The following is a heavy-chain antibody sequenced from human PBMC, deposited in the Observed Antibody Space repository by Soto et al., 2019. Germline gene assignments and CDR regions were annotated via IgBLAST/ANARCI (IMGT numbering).Heavy chain of an antibody. CDR1: GYTFTGYY. V-gene: IGHV1-2*02. CDR3: ARVMEYYYDSSGYSRIHFDY. J-gene: IGHJ4*02. D-gene: IGHD3-22*01. Sequence: ASVKVSCKASGYTFTGYYVHWVRQAPGQGLEWMGWINPNSGGTNYAQKFQGRVTMTRDTSISTAYMELSRLRSDDTAVYYCARVMEYYYDSSGYSRIHFDYWGQGTLVTFSS. CDR2: INPNSGGT.